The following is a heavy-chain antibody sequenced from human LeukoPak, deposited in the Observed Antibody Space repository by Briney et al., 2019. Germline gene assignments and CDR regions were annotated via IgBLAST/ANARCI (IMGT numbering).Heavy chain of an antibody. J-gene: IGHJ4*02. D-gene: IGHD3-16*01. V-gene: IGHV3-7*03. CDR2: IKQDGSEK. Sequence: PGGSLRLSCAASGFTFSSYWMSWVRQAPGKGLEWVANIKQDGSEKYYVDSVKGRFTISRDNSKNTLYLQMNSLRVEDTAIYYCAKDFYDSEINWGQGTLVTVSS. CDR1: GFTFSSYW. CDR3: AKDFYDSEIN.